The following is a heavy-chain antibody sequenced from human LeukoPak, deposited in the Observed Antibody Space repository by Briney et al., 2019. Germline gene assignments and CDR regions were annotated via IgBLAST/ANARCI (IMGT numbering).Heavy chain of an antibody. Sequence: GAPVKVSCKASGGTFSSYAISWVRQAPGQGLEWMGWVNPNSGNTGYTQKFQGRLTITRSTSTNTAYMELSSLRSGDTAVYFCAGGASRSFDLWGQGTLITVSS. J-gene: IGHJ4*02. CDR2: VNPNSGNT. CDR3: AGGASRSFDL. D-gene: IGHD3-9*01. CDR1: GGTFSSYA. V-gene: IGHV1-8*03.